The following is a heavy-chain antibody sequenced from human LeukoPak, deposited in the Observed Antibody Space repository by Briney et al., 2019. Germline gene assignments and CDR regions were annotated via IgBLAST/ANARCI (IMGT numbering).Heavy chain of an antibody. V-gene: IGHV3-11*04. CDR3: ARDLYYYDSSGYY. CDR2: ISSSGSTI. CDR1: GFTFSDYY. Sequence: GGSLRLSCAASGFTFSDYYMSWIRQAPGKGLEWVSYISSSGSTIYYADSVKGRLTISRDNAKNSLYLQMNSLRAEDTAVYYCARDLYYYDSSGYYWGQGTLVTVSS. J-gene: IGHJ4*02. D-gene: IGHD3-22*01.